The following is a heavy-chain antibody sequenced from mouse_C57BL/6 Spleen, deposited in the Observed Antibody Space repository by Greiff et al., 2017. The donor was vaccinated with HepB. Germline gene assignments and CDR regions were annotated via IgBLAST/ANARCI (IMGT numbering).Heavy chain of an antibody. CDR2: INPYNGGT. CDR1: GYTFTDYY. D-gene: IGHD2-5*01. Sequence: EVQLQQSGPVLVKPGASVKMSCKASGYTFTDYYMNWVKQSHGKSLEWIGVINPYNGGTSYNQKFKGKATLTVDKSSSTAYMELNSLTSEDSAVYYGARRPSNYDDYAMDYWGQGTSVTVSS. V-gene: IGHV1-19*01. CDR3: ARRPSNYDDYAMDY. J-gene: IGHJ4*01.